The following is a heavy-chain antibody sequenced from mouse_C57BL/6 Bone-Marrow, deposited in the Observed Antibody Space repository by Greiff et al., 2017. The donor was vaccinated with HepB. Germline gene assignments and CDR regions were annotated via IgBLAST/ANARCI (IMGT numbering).Heavy chain of an antibody. CDR1: GYTFTSYG. V-gene: IGHV1-81*01. J-gene: IGHJ3*01. D-gene: IGHD3-2*02. CDR3: ARADSSGYGAY. Sequence: QVQLQQSGAELARPGASVKLSCKASGYTFTSYGISWVKQSTGQGLEWIGEIYPRSGNTYYNEKFKGKATLTADKSSSTAYMELRSLTSEDSAVYFCARADSSGYGAYWGQGTLVTVSA. CDR2: IYPRSGNT.